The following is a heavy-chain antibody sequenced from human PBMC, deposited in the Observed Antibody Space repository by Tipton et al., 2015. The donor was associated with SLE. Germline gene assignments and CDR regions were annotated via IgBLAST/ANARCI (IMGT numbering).Heavy chain of an antibody. CDR3: ARGLPATSWFDP. CDR1: GGSMTNYY. Sequence: TLSLTCIVSGGSMTNYYWSWIRQPPGKGLEWIGEINHSGSTNYNPSLKSRVTISVDTSKNQFSLKLSSVTAADTAVYYCARGLPATSWFDPWGQGTLVTVSS. V-gene: IGHV4-34*01. CDR2: INHSGST. D-gene: IGHD1-26*01. J-gene: IGHJ5*02.